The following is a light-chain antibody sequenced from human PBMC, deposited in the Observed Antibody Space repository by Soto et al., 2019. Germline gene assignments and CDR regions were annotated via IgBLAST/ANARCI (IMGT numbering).Light chain of an antibody. Sequence: QSALTQPASVSGSPGQSITISCTGTSSDVGGYNYVSWYQQHPGKAPKLMIYDVSNRPSGVSNRFSGSKSGNTASLTISGLLADDEADYYCSSYTSSSTVVFGGGTQLTVL. CDR1: SSDVGGYNY. CDR3: SSYTSSSTVV. CDR2: DVS. J-gene: IGLJ2*01. V-gene: IGLV2-14*01.